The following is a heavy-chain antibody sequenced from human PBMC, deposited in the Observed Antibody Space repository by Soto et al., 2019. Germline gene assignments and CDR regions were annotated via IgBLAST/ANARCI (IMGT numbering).Heavy chain of an antibody. J-gene: IGHJ4*02. CDR3: ARASFWSGYYFDY. Sequence: SETLSLTCTVSGGTVSSGSYYWSWIRQPPGKGLEWIGYIYYSGSTNYNPSLKSRVTISVDTSKNQFSLKLSSVTAADTAVYYCARASFWSGYYFDYWGQGPLVTVSS. CDR2: IYYSGST. V-gene: IGHV4-61*01. D-gene: IGHD3-3*01. CDR1: GGTVSSGSYY.